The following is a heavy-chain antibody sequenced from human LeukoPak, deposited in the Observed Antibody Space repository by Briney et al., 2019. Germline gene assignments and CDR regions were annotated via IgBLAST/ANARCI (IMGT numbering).Heavy chain of an antibody. J-gene: IGHJ4*02. D-gene: IGHD6-19*01. CDR2: INHSGST. V-gene: IGHV4-34*01. Sequence: PSETLSLTCAVYGGSFSGYYWSRIRQPLGKGLEWIGDINHSGSTNYNPSLKSRVTISVDTSKNQFSLKLSAVTAADTAVYYCARGALAVAVDYWGQGTLVTVSS. CDR1: GGSFSGYY. CDR3: ARGALAVAVDY.